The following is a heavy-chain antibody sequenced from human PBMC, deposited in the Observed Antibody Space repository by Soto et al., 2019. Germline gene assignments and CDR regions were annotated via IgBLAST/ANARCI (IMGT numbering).Heavy chain of an antibody. CDR1: GGTFSSYA. V-gene: IGHV1-69*13. J-gene: IGHJ3*02. CDR2: IIPIFGTA. D-gene: IGHD3-22*01. Sequence: SVKVSFKASGGTFSSYAISWVRQAPGQGLEWMGGIIPIFGTANYAQKFQGRVTITADESTSTAYMELSSLRSEDTAVYYCAGGRSVGMYYDSSGYYLEPPDIWG. CDR3: AGGRSVGMYYDSSGYYLEPPDI.